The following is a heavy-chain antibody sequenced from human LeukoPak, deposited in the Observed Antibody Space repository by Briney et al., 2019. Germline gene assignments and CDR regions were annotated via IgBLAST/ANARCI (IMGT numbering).Heavy chain of an antibody. CDR3: ARDLMVNYYYYGVDV. CDR1: GYTFTNYA. D-gene: IGHD2-8*01. V-gene: IGHV1-18*01. Sequence: GASVKVSCKASGYTFTNYAISWVRQAPGQGLEWMGWISGNNGNTNYAQNVQGRVTMTTDTSTSTAYMELRSLRSDDTAVYYCARDLMVNYYYYGVDVWGQGTPVTVSS. J-gene: IGHJ6*02. CDR2: ISGNNGNT.